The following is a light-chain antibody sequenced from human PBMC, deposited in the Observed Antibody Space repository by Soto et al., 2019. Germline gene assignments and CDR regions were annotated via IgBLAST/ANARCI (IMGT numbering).Light chain of an antibody. Sequence: AIQLTQSPSSLSASVGDRVTITCRASQAIGSALAWYQQKPGKAPKLLIYDASSLKSGVLSRFSGSGAGTDFTLTISSLQHEDSATYCCQKFTNYLTFGGGTKVEIK. CDR1: QAIGSA. CDR3: QKFTNYLT. V-gene: IGKV1D-13*01. CDR2: DAS. J-gene: IGKJ4*01.